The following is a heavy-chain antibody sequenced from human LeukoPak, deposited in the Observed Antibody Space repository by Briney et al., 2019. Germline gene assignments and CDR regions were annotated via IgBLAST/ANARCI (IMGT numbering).Heavy chain of an antibody. CDR3: ARPEGDSGSPGYYFDY. V-gene: IGHV3-30-3*01. Sequence: GGSLRLSCAASGFTFSSYAMHWVRQAPGKGLEWVAVISYDGSNKYYADSVKGRFTISRDNSKNTLYLQMNSLRAEDTAVYYCARPEGDSGSPGYYFDYWGQGTLVTVSS. D-gene: IGHD3-22*01. J-gene: IGHJ4*02. CDR2: ISYDGSNK. CDR1: GFTFSSYA.